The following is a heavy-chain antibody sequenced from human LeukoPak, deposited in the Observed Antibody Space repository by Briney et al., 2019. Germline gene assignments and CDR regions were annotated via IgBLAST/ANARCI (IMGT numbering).Heavy chain of an antibody. D-gene: IGHD6-13*01. V-gene: IGHV4-61*02. J-gene: IGHJ5*02. Sequence: PSQTLSLTCTVSGGSISSGGYYWSWIRQPAGKGLEWIGRIYTSGSTNYNPSLKSRVTISVDTSKNQFSLKLSSVTAADTAVYYCARDWYSSSSSWFDPWGQGTLVTVSS. CDR1: GGSISSGGYY. CDR3: ARDWYSSSSSWFDP. CDR2: IYTSGST.